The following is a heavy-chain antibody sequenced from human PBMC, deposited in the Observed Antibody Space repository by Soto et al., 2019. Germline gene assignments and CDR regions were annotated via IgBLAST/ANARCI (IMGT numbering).Heavy chain of an antibody. J-gene: IGHJ6*02. V-gene: IGHV3-73*01. Sequence: GGSLRLSCAASGFTFNGSAMHWVRQASGKGLEWVGRIRSKANSYATAYAASVKGRFTISRDDLKNTADLQKNSMKTEDAAVYYGTRQPGYYGAGSFYYYYGMDVWGQGTTVTVSS. CDR1: GFTFNGSA. D-gene: IGHD3-10*01. CDR3: TRQPGYYGAGSFYYYYGMDV. CDR2: IRSKANSYAT.